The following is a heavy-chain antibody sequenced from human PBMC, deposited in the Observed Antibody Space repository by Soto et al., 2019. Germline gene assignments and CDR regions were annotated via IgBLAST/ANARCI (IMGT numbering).Heavy chain of an antibody. D-gene: IGHD3-22*01. V-gene: IGHV1-24*01. CDR2: FDPEDGET. Sequence: QVQLVQSGAEVKKPGASVKVSCKVSGYTLSDLSMHWVRQAPGKGLEWMGGFDPEDGETIYAQKFQGRVTMTEDTSTDTAYIDLNSLRSEDTAVYYCATRIGYYYDSSGDYLDHWGQGTLVTVSS. CDR3: ATRIGYYYDSSGDYLDH. CDR1: GYTLSDLS. J-gene: IGHJ4*02.